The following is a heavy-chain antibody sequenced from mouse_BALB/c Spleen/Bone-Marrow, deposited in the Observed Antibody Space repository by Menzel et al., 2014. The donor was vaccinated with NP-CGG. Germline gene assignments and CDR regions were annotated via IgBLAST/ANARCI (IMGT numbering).Heavy chain of an antibody. CDR3: ARGPSYGNYLYYALDY. D-gene: IGHD2-10*02. J-gene: IGHJ4*01. CDR1: GFSFRSYA. V-gene: IGHV5-6-5*01. Sequence: LQQSGGGLVKPGGSLKLSCAASGFSFRSYAMSWVRQTPERRLEWVASIISGGNTYYPDSVKGRFTISRDNARTTIYLQMSSLTSEDTAMYDSARGPSYGNYLYYALDYWGQGTSVTVSS. CDR2: IISGGNT.